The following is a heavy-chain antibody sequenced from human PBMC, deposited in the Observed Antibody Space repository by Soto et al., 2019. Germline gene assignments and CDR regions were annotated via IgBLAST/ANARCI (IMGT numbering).Heavy chain of an antibody. V-gene: IGHV1-3*01. CDR1: GYTFTSYA. Sequence: QVQLVQSGAEVKKPGASVKVSCKASGYTFTSYAMHWVRQAPGQRLEWMGWINDGNGNTKYSQKFQGRVTITRDTSASTAYMELSSLRSEDTAVYYCASDVYSSSWYYFDYWGQGTLVTVSS. CDR2: INDGNGNT. CDR3: ASDVYSSSWYYFDY. J-gene: IGHJ4*02. D-gene: IGHD6-13*01.